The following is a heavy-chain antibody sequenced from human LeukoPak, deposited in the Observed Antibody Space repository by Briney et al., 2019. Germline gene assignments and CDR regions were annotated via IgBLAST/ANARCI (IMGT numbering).Heavy chain of an antibody. Sequence: GGSLRLSCAASGFTFSSYAMSWVRQAPGKGLEWVSSISSSSSYIYYADSVKGRFTISRDNAKNSLYLQMNSLRAEDTAVYYCARDREGRIDYWGQGTLVTVSS. CDR1: GFTFSSYA. J-gene: IGHJ4*02. V-gene: IGHV3-21*01. CDR2: ISSSSSYI. D-gene: IGHD1-26*01. CDR3: ARDREGRIDY.